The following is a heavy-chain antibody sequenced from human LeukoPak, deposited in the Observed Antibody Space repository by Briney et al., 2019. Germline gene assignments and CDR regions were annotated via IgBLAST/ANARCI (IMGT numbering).Heavy chain of an antibody. J-gene: IGHJ5*02. V-gene: IGHV4-34*01. CDR2: INHSGST. Sequence: PSETLSLTCAVYGGSFSGYYWSWIRQPPGKGLEWIGEINHSGSTNYNPSLKSRVTISVDTSKNQFSLKLSSVTAADTAVYYCASLYCSRTSCYMDPWGQGTLVTVSS. D-gene: IGHD2-2*02. CDR1: GGSFSGYY. CDR3: ASLYCSRTSCYMDP.